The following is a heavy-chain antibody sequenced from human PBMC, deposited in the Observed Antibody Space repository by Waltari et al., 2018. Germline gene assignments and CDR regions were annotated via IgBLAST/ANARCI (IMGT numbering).Heavy chain of an antibody. V-gene: IGHV4-38-2*01. J-gene: IGHJ5*02. CDR1: GYSISSGYY. CDR2: IHHSGST. Sequence: QVQLQESGPGLVKPSETLSLTCAVSGYSISSGYYWGWIRQPPGKGLEWIGSIHHSGSTYYNPSLKSRVTISVDTSKNQFSLKLSSVTAADTAVYYCARHAGYSADWFDPWGQGTLVTVSS. D-gene: IGHD1-1*01. CDR3: ARHAGYSADWFDP.